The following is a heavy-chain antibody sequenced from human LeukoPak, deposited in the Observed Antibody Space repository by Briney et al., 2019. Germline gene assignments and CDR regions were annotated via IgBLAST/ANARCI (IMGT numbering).Heavy chain of an antibody. J-gene: IGHJ3*02. Sequence: PSETLSLTCTVSGASITQHHWSWLRQPPGKGLEYIVYFHYDRSTNYTSSVRSRVTILMDTSTNQFTLDLRSLTAADTAKYYCTRGITGHYPSLGGFAFDIWGQGTMVAVSS. D-gene: IGHD3-16*01. CDR3: TRGITGHYPSLGGFAFDI. CDR1: GASITQHH. V-gene: IGHV4-59*11. CDR2: FHYDRST.